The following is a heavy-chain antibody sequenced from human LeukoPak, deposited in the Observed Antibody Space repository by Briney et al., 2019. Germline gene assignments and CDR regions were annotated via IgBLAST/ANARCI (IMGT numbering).Heavy chain of an antibody. CDR2: INPNSGDT. CDR1: GYTFTGYY. D-gene: IGHD1-26*01. Sequence: ASVKVSCKASGYTFTGYYMHWVRQAPGQGLEWMGRINPNSGDTNYAQKFQGRATMTRDTSSSTAYMELTRLRSEDTAVYYCARTIVGATDFNYWGQGTLVTVSS. J-gene: IGHJ4*02. CDR3: ARTIVGATDFNY. V-gene: IGHV1-2*06.